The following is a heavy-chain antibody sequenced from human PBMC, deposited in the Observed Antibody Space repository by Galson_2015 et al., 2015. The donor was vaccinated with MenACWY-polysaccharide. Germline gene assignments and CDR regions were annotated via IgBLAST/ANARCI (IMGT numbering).Heavy chain of an antibody. CDR1: GFTFSSFA. Sequence: SLRLSCAASGFTFSSFAMSWVRQAPGKGLEWVSAISGSGGSTSYAVSVKGRFPISRDNSKNPLNLQMNSLRGEDTAVYYCAKTYSYASGWFGPWGQGTLVTVSS. CDR2: ISGSGGST. J-gene: IGHJ5*02. V-gene: IGHV3-23*01. D-gene: IGHD5-18*01. CDR3: AKTYSYASGWFGP.